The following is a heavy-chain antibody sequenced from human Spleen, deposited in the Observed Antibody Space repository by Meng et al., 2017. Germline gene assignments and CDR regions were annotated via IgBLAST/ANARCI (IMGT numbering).Heavy chain of an antibody. D-gene: IGHD3-10*02. Sequence: GGSLRLSCAVSGFTFSSYWMSWVRQAPGKGLEWVASINLDGSEKYYVDSVKGRFTISRDNGKNSLYLQMNSLRVEDTAVYYCARDGAMFLDYWGQGTVVTVSS. CDR2: INLDGSEK. V-gene: IGHV3-7*01. CDR3: ARDGAMFLDY. J-gene: IGHJ4*02. CDR1: GFTFSSYW.